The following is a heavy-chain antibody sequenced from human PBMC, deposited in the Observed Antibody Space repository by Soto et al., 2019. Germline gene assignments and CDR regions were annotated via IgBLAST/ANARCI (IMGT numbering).Heavy chain of an antibody. CDR2: IRSKAYGGTT. CDR3: TRSTSRTARVRGGYYYGMDV. J-gene: IGHJ6*02. CDR1: GFTFGDYA. V-gene: IGHV3-49*03. D-gene: IGHD2-2*01. Sequence: GGSLRLSCTASGFTFGDYAMSWFRQAPGKGLEWVGFIRSKAYGGTTEYAASVKGRFTISRDDSKSIAYLQMNSLKTEDTAVYYCTRSTSRTARVRGGYYYGMDVWGQGTTVTVSS.